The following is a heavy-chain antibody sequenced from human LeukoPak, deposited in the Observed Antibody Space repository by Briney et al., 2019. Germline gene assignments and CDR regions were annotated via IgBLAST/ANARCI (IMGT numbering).Heavy chain of an antibody. CDR3: ASHNYDFWSGYPFFDY. V-gene: IGHV4-39*01. CDR1: GGSLNSYY. D-gene: IGHD3-3*01. J-gene: IGHJ4*02. CDR2: IYYSGST. Sequence: SETLSLTCTVSGGSLNSYYWGWIRQPPGKGLEWIGSIYYSGSTYYNPSLKSRVTISVDTSKNQFSLKLSSVTAADTAVYYCASHNYDFWSGYPFFDYWGQGTLVTVSS.